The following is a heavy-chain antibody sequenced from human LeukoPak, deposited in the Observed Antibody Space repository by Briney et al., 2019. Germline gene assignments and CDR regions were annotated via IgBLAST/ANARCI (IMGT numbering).Heavy chain of an antibody. Sequence: GGFLRLSCAASGFTFSSYAMHWVRQAPGKGLEWVAVISYDGSNKYYADSVKGRFTISRDNSKNTLYLQMNSLRAEDTAVNYCARDHYDFWSGTLDYWGQGTLVTVSS. D-gene: IGHD3-3*01. J-gene: IGHJ4*02. V-gene: IGHV3-30-3*01. CDR2: ISYDGSNK. CDR1: GFTFSSYA. CDR3: ARDHYDFWSGTLDY.